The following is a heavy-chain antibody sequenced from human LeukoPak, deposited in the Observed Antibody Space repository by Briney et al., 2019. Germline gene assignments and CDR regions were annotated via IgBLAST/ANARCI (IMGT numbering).Heavy chain of an antibody. J-gene: IGHJ4*02. CDR1: GSTFSRYA. D-gene: IGHD6-13*01. V-gene: IGHV3-30*04. Sequence: PGGSLRLSCAASGSTFSRYAMHWVRQAPGKGLEWVAVISYDGSNKYYADSVKGRFTISRDNSKNTLYLQMNSLRAEDTAVYYCARGYSSSWYLFDYWGQGTLVTVSS. CDR2: ISYDGSNK. CDR3: ARGYSSSWYLFDY.